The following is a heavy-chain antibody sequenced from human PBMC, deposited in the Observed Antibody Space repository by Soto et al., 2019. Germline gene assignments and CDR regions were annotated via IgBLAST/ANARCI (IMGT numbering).Heavy chain of an antibody. CDR1: GGTFSSYA. J-gene: IGHJ4*02. Sequence: QVQLVQSGAEVKKPGSSVKVSCKASGGTFSSYAISWVRQAPGQGLEWMGGIIPIFGTANYAQKFQGRVTITADESTSTAYMELSSLRSEDTAVYYCARTTYYYGSGAQPAPLLDYWGQGTLVTVSS. D-gene: IGHD3-10*01. CDR3: ARTTYYYGSGAQPAPLLDY. V-gene: IGHV1-69*01. CDR2: IIPIFGTA.